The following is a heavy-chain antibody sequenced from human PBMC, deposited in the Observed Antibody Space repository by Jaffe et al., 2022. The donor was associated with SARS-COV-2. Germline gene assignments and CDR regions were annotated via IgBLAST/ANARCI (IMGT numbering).Heavy chain of an antibody. CDR2: IYWDDDK. CDR1: GFSLSTSGVG. Sequence: QITLKESGPTLVKPTQTLTLTCTFSGFSLSTSGVGVGWIRQPPGKALEWLALIYWDDDKRYSPSLKSRLTITKDTSKNQVVLTMTNMDPVDTATYYCAHRPQGWFGEHYFDYWGQGTLVTVSS. D-gene: IGHD3-10*01. V-gene: IGHV2-5*02. CDR3: AHRPQGWFGEHYFDY. J-gene: IGHJ4*02.